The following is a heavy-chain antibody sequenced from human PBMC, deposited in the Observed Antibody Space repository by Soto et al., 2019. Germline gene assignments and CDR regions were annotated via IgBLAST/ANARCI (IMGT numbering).Heavy chain of an antibody. V-gene: IGHV3-33*01. Sequence: GGSLRLSCVASGLTFRTYLMHWVRQAPGKGLEWVALIWSSGRNIYYVESVKGRFTVSRDNAKNTLYLQMNSLRDEDTAVYYCARSPTIVGATKAEYFQHWGQGTLVTVSS. CDR2: IWSSGRNI. CDR1: GLTFRTYL. CDR3: ARSPTIVGATKAEYFQH. D-gene: IGHD1-26*01. J-gene: IGHJ1*01.